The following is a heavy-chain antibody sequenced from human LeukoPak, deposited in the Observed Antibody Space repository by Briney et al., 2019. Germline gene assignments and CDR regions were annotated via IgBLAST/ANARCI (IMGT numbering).Heavy chain of an antibody. CDR1: GFTFSSYA. J-gene: IGHJ4*02. V-gene: IGHV3-23*01. CDR2: ISGSGGST. D-gene: IGHD3-10*01. CDR3: AKDGLLWFGELLQVYFDY. Sequence: GGSLRLSCAAYGFTFSSYAMSWVRQAPGKGLEWVSAISGSGGSTYYADSVKGRFTISRDNSKNTLYLQMNSLRAEDTAVYYCAKDGLLWFGELLQVYFDYWGQGTLVTVSS.